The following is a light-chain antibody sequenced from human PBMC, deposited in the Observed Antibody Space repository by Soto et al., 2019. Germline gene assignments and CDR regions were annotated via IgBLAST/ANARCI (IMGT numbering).Light chain of an antibody. CDR3: QQYGSSPRT. J-gene: IGKJ1*01. CDR1: QSVSSSY. V-gene: IGKV3-20*01. CDR2: GAS. Sequence: LTQSPGTLSLSPGERATLSCRASQSVSSSYLAWYQQKPGQAPRLLIYGASSRATGIPDRFSGSGSGTDFTLTISRLEPEDFAVYYCQQYGSSPRTFGQGTKV.